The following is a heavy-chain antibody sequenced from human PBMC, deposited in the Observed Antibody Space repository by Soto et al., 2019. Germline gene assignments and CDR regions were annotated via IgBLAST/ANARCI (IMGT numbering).Heavy chain of an antibody. Sequence: ASVKVSCKASGYTFTGYYMHWARQAPGQRPEWMGRINPNSGGTNYTQKFQGWVTMTKNTLYLQMNSLRAEDTAVYYCARDFSISTSCMRPVCYYYYGMDVWGQGTTVTVSS. V-gene: IGHV1-2*04. CDR3: ARDFSISTSCMRPVCYYYYGMDV. CDR1: GYTFTGYY. J-gene: IGHJ6*02. CDR2: INPNSGGT. D-gene: IGHD2-2*01.